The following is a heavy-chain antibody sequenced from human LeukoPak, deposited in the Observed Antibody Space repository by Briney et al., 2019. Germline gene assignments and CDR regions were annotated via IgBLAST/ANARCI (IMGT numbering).Heavy chain of an antibody. J-gene: IGHJ4*02. CDR1: GCTFTGYY. CDR2: INPNSGGT. Sequence: ASVKVSCKASGCTFTGYYMHWVRQAPGQGLEWMGRINPNSGGTNYAQKFQGRVTMTRDTSISTAYMELSRLRSDDTAAYYCARGETGVFDYWGQGTLVTVSS. V-gene: IGHV1-2*06. D-gene: IGHD1-1*01. CDR3: ARGETGVFDY.